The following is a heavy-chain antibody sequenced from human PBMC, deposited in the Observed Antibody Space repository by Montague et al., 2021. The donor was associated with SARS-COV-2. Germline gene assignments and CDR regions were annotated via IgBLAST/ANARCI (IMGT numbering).Heavy chain of an antibody. CDR2: GYHRGTT. D-gene: IGHD3-16*01. Sequence: SETLSLTCTVSGGSISSNYCSWIRQPPGRGLEWIGSGYHRGTTKYNPSLKSRVTISVDSSKKQFSLKLTSVTAADTAVYYCARGLDHNKGGDYWGQGILVIVSS. V-gene: IGHV4-59*01. CDR3: ARGLDHNKGGDY. J-gene: IGHJ4*02. CDR1: GGSISSNY.